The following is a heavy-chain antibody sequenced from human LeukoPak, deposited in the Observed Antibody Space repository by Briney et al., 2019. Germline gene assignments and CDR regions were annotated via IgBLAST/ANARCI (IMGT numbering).Heavy chain of an antibody. Sequence: SETLSLTCTVSGGSISSYYWGWIRQPPGKGLECIGSIYYSGSTYYNPSLKRRITISVDTSKNQFSLKLTSVTAADTGIYYCARTSGWYPEYFQNWGQGTLVTVSS. V-gene: IGHV4-39*01. CDR1: GGSISSYY. D-gene: IGHD6-19*01. J-gene: IGHJ1*01. CDR2: IYYSGST. CDR3: ARTSGWYPEYFQN.